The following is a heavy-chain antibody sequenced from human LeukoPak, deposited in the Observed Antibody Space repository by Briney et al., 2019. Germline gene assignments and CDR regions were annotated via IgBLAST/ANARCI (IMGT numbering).Heavy chain of an antibody. CDR2: IYYSGST. CDR3: ARGLGSSDVDY. CDR1: GGSISSYY. Sequence: SETLSLTCTVSGGSISSYYWSWIRQPPGKGLEWIGYIYYSGSTNYNPSLKSRVTISVDTSKNQFSLKLSSVTAADTAVYYWARGLGSSDVDYWGQGPLVTVSS. V-gene: IGHV4-59*01. J-gene: IGHJ4*02. D-gene: IGHD6-6*01.